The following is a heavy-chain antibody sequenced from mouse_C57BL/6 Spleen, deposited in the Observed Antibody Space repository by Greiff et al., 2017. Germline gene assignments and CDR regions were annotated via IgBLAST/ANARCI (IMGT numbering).Heavy chain of an antibody. D-gene: IGHD2-4*01. V-gene: IGHV1-26*01. CDR2: INPTNGGT. Sequence: VQLQQPGPELVKPGASVKLSCKASGYTFTDYYMNWVKQSPGRSLEWIGDINPTNGGTSYNQKFKGKATLTVDKSSSTAYMELRSLTSEDSAVYYCATYYDYDDRRFAYWGQGTLVTVSA. CDR1: GYTFTDYY. CDR3: ATYYDYDDRRFAY. J-gene: IGHJ3*01.